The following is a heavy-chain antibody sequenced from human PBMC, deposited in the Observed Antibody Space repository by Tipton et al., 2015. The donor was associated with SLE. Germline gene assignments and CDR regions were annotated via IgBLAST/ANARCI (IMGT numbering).Heavy chain of an antibody. CDR3: ARIGYSSSSLDF. D-gene: IGHD6-6*01. V-gene: IGHV3-7*01. CDR2: INQDGSQI. Sequence: SLRLSCAASGFAFSNHLMSWVRQAPGTGLEWVANINQDGSQIYYVATVKGRLTITRDNAQNSLFLQMNSLRAEDTAVYYCARIGYSSSSLDFWGQGALVTVSS. CDR1: GFAFSNHL. J-gene: IGHJ4*02.